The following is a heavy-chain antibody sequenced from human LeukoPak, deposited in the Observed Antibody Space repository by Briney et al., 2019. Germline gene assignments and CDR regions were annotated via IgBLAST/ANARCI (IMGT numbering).Heavy chain of an antibody. CDR2: IIPILGIA. Sequence: ASVKVSCKASGGTFSSYAISWVRQAPGQGLEWMGRIIPILGIANYAQKFQGRVTITADKSTSTAYMELSSLRSEDTAVYYCARARLVIPSNWFDPWGQGTLVTVSS. CDR3: ARARLVIPSNWFDP. J-gene: IGHJ5*02. D-gene: IGHD3-9*01. CDR1: GGTFSSYA. V-gene: IGHV1-69*04.